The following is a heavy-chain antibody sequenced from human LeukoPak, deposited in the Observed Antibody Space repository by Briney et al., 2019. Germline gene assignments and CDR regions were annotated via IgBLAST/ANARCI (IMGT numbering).Heavy chain of an antibody. CDR2: MSSDGNAM. V-gene: IGHV3-30-3*01. CDR1: GFTFTAYL. D-gene: IGHD3-22*01. J-gene: IGHJ4*02. CDR3: VSQPEYYFDHSASFDY. Sequence: GRSLRLSCAASGFTFTAYLIHWVRQAPGKGLEGVAVMSSDGNAMFYADSVKGRFTISRDHSKTTLYLQMNSLRADDTAVYYCVSQPEYYFDHSASFDYWGQATLVTVSS.